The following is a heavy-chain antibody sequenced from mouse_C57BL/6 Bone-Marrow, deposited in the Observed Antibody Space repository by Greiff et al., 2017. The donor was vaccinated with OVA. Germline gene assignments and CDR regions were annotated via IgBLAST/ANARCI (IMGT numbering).Heavy chain of an antibody. J-gene: IGHJ2*01. CDR2: IDPSDSYT. V-gene: IGHV1-50*01. D-gene: IGHD2-4*01. CDR3: ARDYYDYSIDY. CDR1: GYTFTSYW. Sequence: QVQLQQPGAELVKPGASVKLSCKASGYTFTSYWMQWVKQRPGQGLEWIGEIDPSDSYTNYNQKFKGKATLTVDTSSSTAYMQLSSLTSEDSAVYYCARDYYDYSIDYWGQGTTLTVSS.